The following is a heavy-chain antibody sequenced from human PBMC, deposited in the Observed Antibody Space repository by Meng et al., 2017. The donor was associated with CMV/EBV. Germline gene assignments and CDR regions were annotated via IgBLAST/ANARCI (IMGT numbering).Heavy chain of an antibody. J-gene: IGHJ6*02. V-gene: IGHV4-61*01. CDR2: IYYSGGT. Sequence: SETLSLTCTVSGGSVSSGSYYWSWIRQPPGKGLEWIGYIYYSGGTNYNPSLKSRVTISVDTSENQFSLKLSSVTAADTAVYYCARGGINHRVVVVPAAIWGGGYGMDVWGQGTTVTVSS. D-gene: IGHD2-2*01. CDR1: GGSVSSGSYY. CDR3: ARGGINHRVVVVPAAIWGGGYGMDV.